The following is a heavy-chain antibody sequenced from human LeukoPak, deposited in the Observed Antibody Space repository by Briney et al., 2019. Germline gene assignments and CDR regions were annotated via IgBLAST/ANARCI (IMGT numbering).Heavy chain of an antibody. Sequence: GSLRLSCAASGFTVSSNYMSWVRQAPGKGLEWIANVYHSGNSYSNPSLKSRLTISVDTSMNNFSLRLTSVTAADTAVYYCARVARYTDYLSSSGGLWEYNFDYWGQGTLVTVSS. J-gene: IGHJ4*02. D-gene: IGHD3-9*01. CDR1: GFTVSSNY. CDR3: ARVARYTDYLSSSGGLWEYNFDY. V-gene: IGHV4-38-2*01. CDR2: VYHSGNS.